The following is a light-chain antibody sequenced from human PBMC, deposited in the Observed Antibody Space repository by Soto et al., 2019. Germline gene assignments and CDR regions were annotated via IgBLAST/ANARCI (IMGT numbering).Light chain of an antibody. CDR1: QSVNSY. CDR3: QQRSNWPYT. J-gene: IGKJ2*01. V-gene: IGKV3-11*01. CDR2: DAS. Sequence: EIVLTQSPATLSLSPGERATLSCRASQSVNSYLAWYQQKPGQAPRLLIYDASNRATGIPARFSGSGSGTDFTLTISSLEPKDFAVYYCQQRSNWPYTFGQGTKLEIK.